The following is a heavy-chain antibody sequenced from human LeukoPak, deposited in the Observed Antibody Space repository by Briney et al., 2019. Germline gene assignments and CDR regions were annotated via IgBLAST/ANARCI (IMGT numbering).Heavy chain of an antibody. V-gene: IGHV3-48*01. CDR1: GFSFSSYS. D-gene: IGHD1-26*01. CDR3: ALEWELPDAFDY. Sequence: GGSLRLSCAASGFSFSSYSMNWVRQAPGKGLEWVSYISSSSSTIYYTDSVKGRFTISRDNAKNSLYLQMNSLRAEDTAVYYCALEWELPDAFDYWGQGTLVTVSS. J-gene: IGHJ4*02. CDR2: ISSSSSTI.